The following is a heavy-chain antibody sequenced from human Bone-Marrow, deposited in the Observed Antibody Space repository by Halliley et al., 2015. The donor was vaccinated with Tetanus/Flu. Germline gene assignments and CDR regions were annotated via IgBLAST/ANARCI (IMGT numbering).Heavy chain of an antibody. V-gene: IGHV4-30-4*01. D-gene: IGHD3-22*01. J-gene: IGHJ4*02. CDR3: AREHYDSSGYLDS. CDR2: IYYSGST. Sequence: LDYIGYIYYSGSTFYTPSLKSRVTISVDTPKNQFSLKLTSVTAADTAVYYCAREHYDSSGYLDSWGQGTLVTVSS.